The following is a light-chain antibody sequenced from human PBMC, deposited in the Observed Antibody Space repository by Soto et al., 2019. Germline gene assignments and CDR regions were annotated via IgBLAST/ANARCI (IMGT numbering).Light chain of an antibody. V-gene: IGKV3-20*01. CDR1: QSITSSY. J-gene: IGKJ2*01. CDR2: GAS. Sequence: EIVLTQSPGTLSLPPGERATLSCRASQSITSSYLAWYQQKPGQAPRLLIYGASRRATDIPDRFSGSGSGTDFTLTISRLEPEDFAVYYCQLYDSPSYTFGQGTKLEIK. CDR3: QLYDSPSYT.